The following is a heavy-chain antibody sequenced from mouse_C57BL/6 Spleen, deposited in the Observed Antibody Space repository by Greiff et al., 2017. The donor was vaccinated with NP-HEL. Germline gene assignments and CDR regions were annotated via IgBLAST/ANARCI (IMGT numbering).Heavy chain of an antibody. J-gene: IGHJ4*01. CDR1: GFNIKDYY. CDR2: IDPEDGET. D-gene: IGHD1-1*01. Sequence: VQLKQSGAELVKPGASVKLSCTASGFNIKDYYMHWVKQRTEQGLEWIGRIDPEDGETKYAPKFQGKATITADTSSNTAYLQLSSLTSEDTAVYYGARDRVTTVVAPYYAMDYWGQGTSVTVSS. CDR3: ARDRVTTVVAPYYAMDY. V-gene: IGHV14-2*01.